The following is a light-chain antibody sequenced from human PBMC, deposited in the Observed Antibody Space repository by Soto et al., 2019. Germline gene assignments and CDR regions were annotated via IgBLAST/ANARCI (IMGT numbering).Light chain of an antibody. CDR3: RSYTSSSTLEV. CDR1: SSDVGGYNY. V-gene: IGLV2-14*01. J-gene: IGLJ2*01. CDR2: DVS. Sequence: QSALTQPASVSRSPGQSITISCTGTSSDVGGYNYVSWYQQHPGKAPKLMIYDVSNRPSGVSNRFSGSKSGNTASLTISGLQAEDEADYYCRSYTSSSTLEVFGGGTKLTVL.